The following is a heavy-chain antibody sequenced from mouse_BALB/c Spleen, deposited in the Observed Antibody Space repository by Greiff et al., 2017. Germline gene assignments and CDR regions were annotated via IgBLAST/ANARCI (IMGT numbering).Heavy chain of an antibody. Sequence: VQLQQSGPELVKPGASVKMSCKASGYTFTSYYIHWVKQRPGQGLEWIGYIDPYNGGTSYNQKFKGKATLTVDKSSSTAYMHLNSLTSEDSAVYYCARLILEGAMDYWGQGTSVTVSS. J-gene: IGHJ4*01. CDR3: ARLILEGAMDY. V-gene: IGHV1S135*01. D-gene: IGHD3-3*01. CDR2: IDPYNGGT. CDR1: GYTFTSYY.